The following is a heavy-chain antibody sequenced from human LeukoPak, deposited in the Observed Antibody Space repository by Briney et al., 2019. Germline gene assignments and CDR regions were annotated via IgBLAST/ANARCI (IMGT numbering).Heavy chain of an antibody. J-gene: IGHJ4*02. Sequence: GGSLRLSCAASGFTFSSYWMHWVRQAPGKGLEWVSIIYSGGSTYYTDSVKGRFTISRDNSKNTLYLQMNSLRAEDTAVYYCARSFTSSWWPSFDYWGQGTLVTVSS. CDR2: IYSGGST. D-gene: IGHD6-13*01. CDR3: ARSFTSSWWPSFDY. V-gene: IGHV3-66*02. CDR1: GFTFSSYW.